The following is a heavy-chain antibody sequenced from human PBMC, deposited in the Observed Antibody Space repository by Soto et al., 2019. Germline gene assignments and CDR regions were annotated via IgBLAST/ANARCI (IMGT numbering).Heavy chain of an antibody. Sequence: GGSLRLSCAASGFTFSSSGMHWVRQAPGKGLEWVSVISYDGTNKYYADSVKGRFTISRDNSKNTLYLQMNSLRAEDTGVYYCAKEFHAWNYFDYWRHGTLVPVSS. D-gene: IGHD1-1*01. CDR3: AKEFHAWNYFDY. CDR1: GFTFSSSG. V-gene: IGHV3-30*18. CDR2: ISYDGTNK. J-gene: IGHJ4*01.